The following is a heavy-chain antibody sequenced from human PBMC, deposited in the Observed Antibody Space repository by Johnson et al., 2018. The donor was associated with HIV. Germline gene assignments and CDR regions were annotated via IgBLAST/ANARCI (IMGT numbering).Heavy chain of an antibody. CDR1: GFTFSNVW. J-gene: IGHJ3*02. Sequence: QVQLVESGGGLVKPGGSLRLSCAASGFTFSNVWMTWVRQAPGKGLEWVAVISYDGSNKYYAESVKGRFTISRDNSKNTLYLQMNSLRLEDTAVYYCARHSPARGFPAFDIWGQGTLVTVSS. CDR2: ISYDGSNK. V-gene: IGHV3-30-3*01. CDR3: ARHSPARGFPAFDI. D-gene: IGHD5-12*01.